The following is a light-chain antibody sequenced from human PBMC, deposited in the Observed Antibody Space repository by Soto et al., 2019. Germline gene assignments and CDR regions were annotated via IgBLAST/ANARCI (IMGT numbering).Light chain of an antibody. V-gene: IGKV3-15*01. J-gene: IGKJ2*01. CDR2: GAS. CDR1: QSVSNN. Sequence: EIVLTQSPATLSVSPGERATLSCRASQSVSNNLAWYQQKPGQPPRLLIYGASTGATGIPARFSGSGSGTEFTLTISSLQSEDFAVYYCQQYNFWPPTDTFGQGTKLEIK. CDR3: QQYNFWPPTDT.